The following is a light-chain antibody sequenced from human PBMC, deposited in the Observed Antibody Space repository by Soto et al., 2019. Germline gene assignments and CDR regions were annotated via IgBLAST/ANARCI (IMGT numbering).Light chain of an antibody. CDR3: QQYGSSPPWT. J-gene: IGKJ1*01. Sequence: EIVLTQSPGTLSLSPGERATLSCRASQSVSSSYLAWYQQKPGQAPRLLIYGASSRATGIPDRFSGSGSGTDFTLTISRLEPEDFALYSCQQYGSSPPWTFGQGTKVEIK. CDR1: QSVSSSY. V-gene: IGKV3-20*01. CDR2: GAS.